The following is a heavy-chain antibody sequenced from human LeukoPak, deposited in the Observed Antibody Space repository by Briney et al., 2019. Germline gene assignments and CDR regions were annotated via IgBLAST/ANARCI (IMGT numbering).Heavy chain of an antibody. CDR3: ARGDIWFGELLWRRQARNCYFDY. Sequence: SETQSLTCAVYGGSFSGYYWSWIRQPPGKGLEWIGEINHSGSTNYNPSLKSRVTISVDTSKNQFSLKLSSVTAADTAVYYCARGDIWFGELLWRRQARNCYFDYWGQGTLVTVSS. D-gene: IGHD3-10*01. CDR2: INHSGST. J-gene: IGHJ4*02. V-gene: IGHV4-34*01. CDR1: GGSFSGYY.